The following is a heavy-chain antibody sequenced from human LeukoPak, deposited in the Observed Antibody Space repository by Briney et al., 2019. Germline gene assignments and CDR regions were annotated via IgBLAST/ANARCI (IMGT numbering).Heavy chain of an antibody. CDR3: AKDRPPNYYYDSSGYSDAFDI. CDR2: ISGSGGST. Sequence: GGSLRLSCAASGFTFSSYGMSWVRQAPGKGLEWVSAISGSGGSTYYADSVKGRFTISRDNSKNTLYLQMNSLRAEDTAVYYCAKDRPPNYYYDSSGYSDAFDIWGQGTMVTVSS. V-gene: IGHV3-23*01. J-gene: IGHJ3*02. D-gene: IGHD3-22*01. CDR1: GFTFSSYG.